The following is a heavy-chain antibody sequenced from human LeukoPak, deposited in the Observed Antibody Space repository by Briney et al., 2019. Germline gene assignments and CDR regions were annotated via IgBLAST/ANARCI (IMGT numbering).Heavy chain of an antibody. CDR3: AGAGGYYDFVRFDY. CDR1: GGTFSSYA. CDR2: IIPILGIA. J-gene: IGHJ4*02. D-gene: IGHD3-3*01. V-gene: IGHV1-69*04. Sequence: SVKVSCKASGGTFSSYAISWVRQAPGQGLEWMGRIIPILGIANYAQKFQGRVTITADKSTSTAYMELSSLRSEDTAVYYCAGAGGYYDFVRFDYWGQGTLVTVSS.